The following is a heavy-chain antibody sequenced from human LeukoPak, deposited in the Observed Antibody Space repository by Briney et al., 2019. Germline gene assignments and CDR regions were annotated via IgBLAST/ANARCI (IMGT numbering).Heavy chain of an antibody. CDR3: ARGYCSGGSCYPRERNNWFDP. V-gene: IGHV1-69*05. J-gene: IGHJ5*02. Sequence: SVKVSCKASGGTFSSYAISWVRQAPGQGLEWMGRIIPIFGTANYAQKFQGRVTITTDESTSTAYMELSSLRSEDTAVYYCARGYCSGGSCYPRERNNWFDPWGQGTLVTVSS. D-gene: IGHD2-15*01. CDR1: GGTFSSYA. CDR2: IIPIFGTA.